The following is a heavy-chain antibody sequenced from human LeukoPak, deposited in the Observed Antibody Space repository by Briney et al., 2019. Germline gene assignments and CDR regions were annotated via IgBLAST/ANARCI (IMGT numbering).Heavy chain of an antibody. Sequence: GESLKISCKGSGYRFTTYWIAWVRQMPGKGLEWMGIIYPGDSDTRYSPSFQGQVTISADKSISTAYLQWSSLRASDTAMYYCASSRYYDSSGYYLAAAHAFDIWGQGTMVTVSS. D-gene: IGHD3-22*01. CDR3: ASSRYYDSSGYYLAAAHAFDI. V-gene: IGHV5-51*01. J-gene: IGHJ3*02. CDR1: GYRFTTYW. CDR2: IYPGDSDT.